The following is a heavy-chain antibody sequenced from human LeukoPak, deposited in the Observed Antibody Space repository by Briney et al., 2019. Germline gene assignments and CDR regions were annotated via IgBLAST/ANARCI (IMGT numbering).Heavy chain of an antibody. D-gene: IGHD5-12*01. CDR1: GSSITSLHS. CDR3: ARAYEDYMDV. CDR2: MYHSGKP. Sequence: SETLSLTCIVSGSSITSLHSWGWIRQPPGKGLEWVGSMYHSGKPYYNPSLKSRVTISADTSKNQFSLKLTSVTAADTAKYYCARAYEDYMDVWGKGTTVTVSS. J-gene: IGHJ6*03. V-gene: IGHV4-38-2*02.